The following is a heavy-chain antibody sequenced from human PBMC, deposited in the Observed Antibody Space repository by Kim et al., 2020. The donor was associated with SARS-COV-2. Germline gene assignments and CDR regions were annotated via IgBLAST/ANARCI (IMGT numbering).Heavy chain of an antibody. Sequence: GGSLRLSFAASGFSLSPYWLNFVWSEQGNRWAWIGVRNGYVMSTNSGNTVKGRITISRDNANNTLYLQINNLSADDTAVYYCARGMFRDGFDVWGQGTTVTVSS. J-gene: IGHJ6*02. CDR2: RNGYVMST. CDR3: ARGMFRDGFDV. V-gene: IGHV3-74*01. D-gene: IGHD3-10*02. CDR1: GFSLSPYW.